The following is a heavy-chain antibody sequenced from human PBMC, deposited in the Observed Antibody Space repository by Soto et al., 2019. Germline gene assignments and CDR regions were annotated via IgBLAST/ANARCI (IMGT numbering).Heavy chain of an antibody. D-gene: IGHD3-22*01. CDR3: ARGSSYGEYYDY. Sequence: PGGSLRLSCAVSGFTFSDYYMSWIRQAPGKGLEWVSYISSSGSTKYYADSVKGRFTISRDNAKNSLYLQMNSLRADDTALYYCARGSSYGEYYDYWGQGIPVTVSS. CDR1: GFTFSDYY. CDR2: ISSSGSTK. J-gene: IGHJ4*02. V-gene: IGHV3-11*01.